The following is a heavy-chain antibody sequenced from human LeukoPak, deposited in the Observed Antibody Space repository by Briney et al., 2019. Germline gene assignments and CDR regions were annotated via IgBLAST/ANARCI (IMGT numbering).Heavy chain of an antibody. J-gene: IGHJ4*02. Sequence: GMSLRLSCAASGFRLSHSGMHWVRQAPGKGLEWVAVIWYDERGKIYADSVKGRFTISRDIFENTLYLQMNSLRAEDTGLYYCARSRDGYHHGLLWGRGTLVIVSS. V-gene: IGHV3-33*01. CDR3: ARSRDGYHHGLL. D-gene: IGHD5-24*01. CDR1: GFRLSHSG. CDR2: IWYDERGK.